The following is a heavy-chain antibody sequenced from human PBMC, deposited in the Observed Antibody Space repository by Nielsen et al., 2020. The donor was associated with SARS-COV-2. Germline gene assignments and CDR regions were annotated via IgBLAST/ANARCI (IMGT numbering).Heavy chain of an antibody. CDR3: TRVVVVVAATQSDY. Sequence: GESLKISCTASGFTFGDYAMSWVRQAPGKGLEWVGFIRSKAYGGTTEHAASVKGRFTISRDDSKSIAYLQMNSLKTEDTAVYYCTRVVVVVAATQSDYWGQGTLVTVSS. CDR2: IRSKAYGGTT. CDR1: GFTFGDYA. V-gene: IGHV3-49*04. D-gene: IGHD2-15*01. J-gene: IGHJ4*02.